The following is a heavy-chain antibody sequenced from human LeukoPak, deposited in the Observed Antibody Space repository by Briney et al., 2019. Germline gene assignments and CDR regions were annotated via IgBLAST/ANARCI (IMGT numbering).Heavy chain of an antibody. D-gene: IGHD3-22*01. CDR3: ARELKTMGYYYDSSGYVGD. V-gene: IGHV4-31*03. CDR2: IYYSGST. Sequence: SQTLSLTCTVSGASISSSGYYWSWIRQHPGKGLEWIGYIYYSGSTYYNPSLKSRVTISVDTSKNQFSLKLSSMTAADTAVYYCARELKTMGYYYDSSGYVGDWGQGTLVTVSS. J-gene: IGHJ4*02. CDR1: GASISSSGYY.